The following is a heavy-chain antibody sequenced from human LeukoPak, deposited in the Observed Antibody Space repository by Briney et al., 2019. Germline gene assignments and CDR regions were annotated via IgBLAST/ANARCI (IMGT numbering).Heavy chain of an antibody. D-gene: IGHD5-18*01. CDR2: IHAGGKT. J-gene: IGHJ3*02. V-gene: IGHV3-53*01. CDR1: AFTVSDNY. CDR3: AKDRDSRVDAFDI. Sequence: GGSLRLSCAASAFTVSDNYMAWVRQAPGKGLEWVSVIHAGGKTLYADSVQGRFTVSRHNSENTLYLQMNSLRAEDTAVYYCAKDRDSRVDAFDIWGQGTMVTVSS.